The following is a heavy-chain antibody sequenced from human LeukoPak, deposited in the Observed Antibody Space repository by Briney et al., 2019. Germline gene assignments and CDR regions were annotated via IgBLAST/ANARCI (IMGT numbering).Heavy chain of an antibody. J-gene: IGHJ4*02. CDR2: ISGSGDNT. CDR3: ARNRPYGDYVFTY. Sequence: SGGSLRLSCAASGFTFSNYAMSWVRQAPGKGLEWVSTISGSGDNTYYADSVKGRFTISRDDSKNTLYLQMNSLRAEDTAVYYCARNRPYGDYVFTYWGQGTLVTVSS. D-gene: IGHD4-17*01. CDR1: GFTFSNYA. V-gene: IGHV3-23*01.